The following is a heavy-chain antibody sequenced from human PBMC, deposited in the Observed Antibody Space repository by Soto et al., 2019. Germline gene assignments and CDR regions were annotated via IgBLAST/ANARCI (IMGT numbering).Heavy chain of an antibody. Sequence: GGSLRLSCAASGFTFSSYGMHWVRQAPGKGLEWVAVIWYDGSNKYYADSVKGRFTISRDNSKNTLYLQMNSLRAEDTAVYYCARDRGGGVCYTPTILCNWFDPWGQGTLVTVSS. V-gene: IGHV3-33*01. CDR2: IWYDGSNK. D-gene: IGHD2-8*01. CDR1: GFTFSSYG. CDR3: ARDRGGGVCYTPTILCNWFDP. J-gene: IGHJ5*02.